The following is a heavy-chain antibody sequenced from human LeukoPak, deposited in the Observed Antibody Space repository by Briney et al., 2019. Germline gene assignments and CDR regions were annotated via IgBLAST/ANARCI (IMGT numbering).Heavy chain of an antibody. CDR3: AKVLRFGYPYAFDI. CDR1: GFTFSSYG. J-gene: IGHJ3*02. Sequence: PGGSLRLSCAASGFTFSSYGMHWVRQAPGKGLEWVAVIWYDGSNKYYADSVKGRFTISRDNSKNTLYLQMNSLRAEDTAVYYCAKVLRFGYPYAFDIWGQGTMVTVSS. CDR2: IWYDGSNK. D-gene: IGHD3-10*01. V-gene: IGHV3-33*06.